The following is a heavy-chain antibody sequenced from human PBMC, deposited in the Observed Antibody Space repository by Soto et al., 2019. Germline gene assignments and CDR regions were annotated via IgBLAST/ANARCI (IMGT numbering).Heavy chain of an antibody. D-gene: IGHD4-17*01. CDR2: IYYSGST. CDR1: GGSISSYY. Sequence: SSETLSLTCTVSGGSISSYYWSWIRQPPGKGLEWIGYIYYSGSTNYNPSLKSRVTISVDTSKNQFSLKLSSVTAADTAVYYCARGNDYSDYEFVYWGQGTLVTVSS. J-gene: IGHJ4*02. V-gene: IGHV4-59*01. CDR3: ARGNDYSDYEFVY.